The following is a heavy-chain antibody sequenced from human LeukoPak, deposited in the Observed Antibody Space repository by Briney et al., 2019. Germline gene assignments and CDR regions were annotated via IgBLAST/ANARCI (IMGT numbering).Heavy chain of an antibody. Sequence: PSETLSLTCTVSGDSMTSSNYYWGRIRQPPGKGLEWIGSISNSGSAYYSPSLKSRVAISVDTSNNQFSLKLRSVTAADTAVHYCARSLSPLGDAFDIWGQGTMVTVSS. J-gene: IGHJ3*02. CDR1: GDSMTSSNYY. CDR2: ISNSGSA. D-gene: IGHD7-27*01. V-gene: IGHV4-39*01. CDR3: ARSLSPLGDAFDI.